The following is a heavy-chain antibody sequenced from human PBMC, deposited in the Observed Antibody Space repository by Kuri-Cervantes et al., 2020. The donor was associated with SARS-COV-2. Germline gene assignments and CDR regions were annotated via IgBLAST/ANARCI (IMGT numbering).Heavy chain of an antibody. Sequence: ASVKVSCKAPETTFPNYDINWVRQATGQGLEWMGMVKTNSGNTGCAQKFQGRVTITRDTSISTAYMELSGLKSEDTAIYYCARRADYYDSSSYLNWGQGTPVTVSS. CDR3: ARRADYYDSSSYLN. D-gene: IGHD3-22*01. CDR2: VKTNSGNT. CDR1: ETTFPNYD. V-gene: IGHV1-8*01. J-gene: IGHJ4*02.